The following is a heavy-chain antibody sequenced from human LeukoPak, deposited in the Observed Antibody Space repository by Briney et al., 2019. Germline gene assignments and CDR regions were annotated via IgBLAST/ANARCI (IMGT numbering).Heavy chain of an antibody. V-gene: IGHV4-34*01. J-gene: IGHJ5*02. CDR3: ARGLRMSSWYGGNWFDP. CDR2: INHSGST. Sequence: TETLSLTCAVYGGSLSGYYWSWFRQLPGKGLEWIGEINHSGSTNYNPSLKSRVTISVDTSKNQFSLKLSSVTAADTAVYYCARGLRMSSWYGGNWFDPWGQGTLVTVSS. D-gene: IGHD6-13*01. CDR1: GGSLSGYY.